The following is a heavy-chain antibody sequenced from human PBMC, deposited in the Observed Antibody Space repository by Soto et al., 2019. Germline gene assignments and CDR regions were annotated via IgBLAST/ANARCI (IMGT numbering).Heavy chain of an antibody. CDR3: ARGNCSSPNCYSFSGYYGMDV. CDR1: GGSISSYY. Sequence: SETLSLTCTVSGGSISSYYWSWIRQPAGKGLEWIGRIYTSGSANYNPSLKSRVTMSLDTSKNQFSLKLTSVTAADTALYYCARGNCSSPNCYSFSGYYGMDVWGQGTTVTVSS. V-gene: IGHV4-4*07. J-gene: IGHJ6*02. CDR2: IYTSGSA. D-gene: IGHD2-2*01.